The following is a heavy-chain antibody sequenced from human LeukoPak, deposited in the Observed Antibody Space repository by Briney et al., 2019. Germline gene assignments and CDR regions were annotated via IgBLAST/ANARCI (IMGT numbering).Heavy chain of an antibody. CDR1: GFTFSSYS. V-gene: IGHV3-48*02. CDR3: GSDHLAPVLLDY. J-gene: IGHJ4*02. CDR2: ISSSSSTI. Sequence: GGSLRLSCAASGFTFSSYSMNWVRQAPGKGLEWVAYISSSSSTIYYADSVKGRFTISRDNAKKTLYLQMNSLRDEDTAVYYCGSDHLAPVLLDYWGQGTLVTVSS. D-gene: IGHD2-2*01.